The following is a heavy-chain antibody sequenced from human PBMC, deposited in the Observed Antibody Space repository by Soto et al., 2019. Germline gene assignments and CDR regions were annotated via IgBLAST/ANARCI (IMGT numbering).Heavy chain of an antibody. CDR2: IRGSGGST. J-gene: IGHJ4*02. V-gene: IGHV3-23*01. CDR1: GFTVSSYA. D-gene: IGHD1-26*01. CDR3: AKDAAVVGATPFDY. Sequence: EVQLLESGGGLVQPGGSLRLSCAASGFTVSSYAMSGVRQSPGKGLEWVSAIRGSGGSTYYADSVKGRFTISRDNSKNTLYLQMSSLRAEDTAVYYCAKDAAVVGATPFDYWGQGTLVTVSS.